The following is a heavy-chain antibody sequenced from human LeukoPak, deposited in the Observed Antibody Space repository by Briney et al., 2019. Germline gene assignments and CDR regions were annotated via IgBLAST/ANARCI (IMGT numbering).Heavy chain of an antibody. V-gene: IGHV4-4*02. CDR2: IYHSGSP. J-gene: IGHJ4*02. D-gene: IGHD1-1*01. CDR3: ARVNINNWHSCDY. Sequence: SETLSLTCAVSGGSISSNNWWGWVRQPPGKGLEWIGEIYHSGSPNYNPSLKSRVTISVDKSRNHFSLNLSSVTAADTAVYYCARVNINNWHSCDYWGQGTLVTVTS. CDR1: GGSISSNNW.